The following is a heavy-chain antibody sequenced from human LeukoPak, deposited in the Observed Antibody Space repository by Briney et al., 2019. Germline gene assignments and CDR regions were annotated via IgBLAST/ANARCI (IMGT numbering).Heavy chain of an antibody. V-gene: IGHV3-15*01. CDR3: TTLKAQWLVAPDNWFDP. J-gene: IGHJ5*02. Sequence: GGSLRLSCAASGFTFSNAWMKSKTDGGTTDYAAPGKGRFTISRDDSKNTRYLQMNSLKTEDTAVYYCTTLKAQWLVAPDNWFDPWGQGTLVTVSS. CDR1: GFTFSNAW. CDR2: SKTDGGTT. D-gene: IGHD6-19*01.